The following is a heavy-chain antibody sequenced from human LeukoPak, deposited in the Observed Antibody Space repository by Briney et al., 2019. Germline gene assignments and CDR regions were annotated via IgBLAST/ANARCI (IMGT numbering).Heavy chain of an antibody. J-gene: IGHJ6*02. CDR1: GGTFSSYA. Sequence: GSSVKVSCKASGGTFSSYAISWVRQAPGQGLEWMGGIIPIFGTANYAQKFQGRVTITADESTSTAYMELSSLRSEDTAVYYCASGSRYYPLRCLEWLRTYYYYGMDVWGQGTTVTVSS. D-gene: IGHD3-3*01. CDR2: IIPIFGTA. CDR3: ASGSRYYPLRCLEWLRTYYYYGMDV. V-gene: IGHV1-69*01.